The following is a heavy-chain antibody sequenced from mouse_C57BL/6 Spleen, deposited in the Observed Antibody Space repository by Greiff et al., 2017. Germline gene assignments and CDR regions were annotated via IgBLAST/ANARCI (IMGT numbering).Heavy chain of an antibody. CDR2: IDPSDSYT. V-gene: IGHV1-59*01. CDR3: ASWSDY. CDR1: GYTFTSYW. J-gene: IGHJ2*01. Sequence: VQLQQPGAELVRPGTSVTLSCTASGYTFTSYWMHWVKQRPGQGLEWIGVIDPSDSYTNYNQKFKGKATLTVDTSSSTAYMQLSSLTSEDSAVYYCASWSDYWGQGTTLTVSS.